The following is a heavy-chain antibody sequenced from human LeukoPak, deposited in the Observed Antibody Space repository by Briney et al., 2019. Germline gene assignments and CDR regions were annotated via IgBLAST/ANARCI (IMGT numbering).Heavy chain of an antibody. CDR2: FDPADGEP. Sequence: ASVKVSCKISGYTLTEVSMHWVRPAPGKGLEWMGGFDPADGEPIYAQKLQGRVTMSEDTSTDTAYMDLSSLRSEDTAVYYCATEVVGYGDVHYFDSWGQGTLVTVSS. CDR3: ATEVVGYGDVHYFDS. V-gene: IGHV1-24*01. J-gene: IGHJ4*02. D-gene: IGHD4-17*01. CDR1: GYTLTEVS.